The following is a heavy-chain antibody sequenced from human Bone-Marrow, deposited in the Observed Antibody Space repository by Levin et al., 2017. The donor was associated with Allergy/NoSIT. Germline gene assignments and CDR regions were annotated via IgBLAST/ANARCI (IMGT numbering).Heavy chain of an antibody. CDR1: GGSLTNGDYY. D-gene: IGHD3-16*02. Sequence: SETLSLTCAVSGGSLTNGDYYWSWIRPSPGKGLEWIGYIYYSGSTYYNPALKSRVLISIDTSENQFSLKLKSVTAADTAVYFCARAAYYEFVWGSFRCFDHWGQGSLVTVSS. CDR2: IYYSGST. J-gene: IGHJ4*02. CDR3: ARAAYYEFVWGSFRCFDH. V-gene: IGHV4-30-4*01.